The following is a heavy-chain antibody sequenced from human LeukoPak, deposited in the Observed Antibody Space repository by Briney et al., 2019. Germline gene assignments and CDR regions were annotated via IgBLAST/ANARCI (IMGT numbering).Heavy chain of an antibody. CDR2: INSDGSST. V-gene: IGHV3-74*01. J-gene: IGHJ4*02. CDR1: GFTFSRYW. Sequence: GGSLRLSCAASGFTFSRYWMHWVRQAPGKGLVWVSRINSDGSSTSYADSVKGRFTISGDNAKNTLYLQMNSLRAEDTAVFYCVRDSMVTLDYWGQGTLVTVSS. CDR3: VRDSMVTLDY. D-gene: IGHD5-18*01.